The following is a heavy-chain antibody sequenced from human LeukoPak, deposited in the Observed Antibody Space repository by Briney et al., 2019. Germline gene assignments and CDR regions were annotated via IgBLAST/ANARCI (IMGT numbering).Heavy chain of an antibody. CDR2: IYYSGST. D-gene: IGHD3-22*01. CDR1: GGSISSSSYY. Sequence: PSETLSLTCTVSGGSISSSSYYWGWIRQPPGKGLEWIGSIYYSGSTYYSPSLKSRVTISVDTSKNQFSLKLSSVTAADTAVYYCARSPSQYYYDSSGLYAFDIWGQGTMVTVSS. CDR3: ARSPSQYYYDSSGLYAFDI. J-gene: IGHJ3*02. V-gene: IGHV4-39*01.